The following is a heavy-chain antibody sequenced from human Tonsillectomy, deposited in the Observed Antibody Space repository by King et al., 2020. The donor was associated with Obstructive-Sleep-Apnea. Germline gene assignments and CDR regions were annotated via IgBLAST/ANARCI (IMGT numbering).Heavy chain of an antibody. J-gene: IGHJ4*02. CDR3: ARGSSGYGDYFDY. CDR1: GFTFSSYA. V-gene: IGHV3-64*01. Sequence: VQLVESGGGLVQPGGSLRLSCAASGFTFSSYAMHWVRQAPGKGLEYVSAISSNGGSTYYANSVKGRFTISRDNSKNTLYLKMGSLRAEDMAVYYCARGSSGYGDYFDYWGQGTLVTVSS. CDR2: ISSNGGST. D-gene: IGHD4-17*01.